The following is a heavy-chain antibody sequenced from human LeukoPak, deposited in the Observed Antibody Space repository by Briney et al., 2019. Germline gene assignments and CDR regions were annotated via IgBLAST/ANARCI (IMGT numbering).Heavy chain of an antibody. V-gene: IGHV3-30-3*01. Sequence: GGSLRLSCAASGFTFSSYAMHWVRQAPGKGLEWVAVISYDGSNKYYADSVKGRFTISRDNSKNTLYLQMNSLRAEDTAVYYCAKDTLSGSYEDWFDPWGQGTLVTVSS. CDR3: AKDTLSGSYEDWFDP. CDR1: GFTFSSYA. D-gene: IGHD3-10*01. J-gene: IGHJ5*02. CDR2: ISYDGSNK.